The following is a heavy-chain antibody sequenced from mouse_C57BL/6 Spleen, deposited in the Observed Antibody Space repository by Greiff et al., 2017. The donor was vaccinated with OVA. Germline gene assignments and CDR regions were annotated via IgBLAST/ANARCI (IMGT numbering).Heavy chain of an antibody. CDR3: ARGGYPYGSPCAY. J-gene: IGHJ3*01. D-gene: IGHD1-1*01. CDR2: ISDGGSYT. CDR1: GFTFSSYA. V-gene: IGHV5-4*01. Sequence: EVQRVESGGGLVKPGGSLKLSCAASGFTFSSYAMSWVRQTPEKRLEWVATISDGGSYTYYPDNVKGRFTISRDNAKNNLYLQMSHLKSEDTAMYYCARGGYPYGSPCAYWGQGTLVTVSA.